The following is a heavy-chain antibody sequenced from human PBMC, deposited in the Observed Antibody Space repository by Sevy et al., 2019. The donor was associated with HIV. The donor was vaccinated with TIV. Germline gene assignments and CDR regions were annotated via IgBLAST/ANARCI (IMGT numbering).Heavy chain of an antibody. V-gene: IGHV4-31*03. J-gene: IGHJ5*02. D-gene: IGHD3-22*01. CDR1: GGSISSGGYY. CDR2: IYYSGST. Sequence: SETLSLTCTVSGGSISSGGYYWSWIRQHPGEGLEWIGYIYYSGSTYYNPSLKSRATISVDTSKNQFSLKLSSVTAADTAGYYCARAVTMIEVVTGWFDPWGQGTLVTVSS. CDR3: ARAVTMIEVVTGWFDP.